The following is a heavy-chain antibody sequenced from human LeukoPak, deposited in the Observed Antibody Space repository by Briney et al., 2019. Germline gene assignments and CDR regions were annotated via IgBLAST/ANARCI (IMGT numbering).Heavy chain of an antibody. CDR1: GFSLSTSGVG. J-gene: IGHJ6*02. V-gene: IGHV2-5*01. D-gene: IGHD6-13*01. Sequence: SGPTLVKPTQTLTLTCTFSGFSLSTSGVGVGWIRQPPGKALEWLALIYWNDDKRYSPSLKSRLTITKDTSKNQVVLTMTNMDPVDTATYYCALSPIAAAFYGMDVWGQGTTVTVSS. CDR2: IYWNDDK. CDR3: ALSPIAAAFYGMDV.